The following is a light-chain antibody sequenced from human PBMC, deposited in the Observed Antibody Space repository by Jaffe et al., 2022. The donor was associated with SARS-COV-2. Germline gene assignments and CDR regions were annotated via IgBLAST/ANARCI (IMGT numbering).Light chain of an antibody. V-gene: IGLV2-11*01. CDR3: CSYAGSYTWV. Sequence: QSALTQPRSVSGSPGQSVTISCTGTSSDVGGYHYVSWYQQHPGKAPKLMIYDVNKRPSGVPDRFSGSKSGNTASLTISGLQAEDEADYYCCSYAGSYTWVFGGGTKLTVL. CDR1: SSDVGGYHY. CDR2: DVN. J-gene: IGLJ3*02.